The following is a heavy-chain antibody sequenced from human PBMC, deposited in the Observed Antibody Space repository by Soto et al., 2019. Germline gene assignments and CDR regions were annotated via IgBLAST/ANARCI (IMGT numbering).Heavy chain of an antibody. J-gene: IGHJ4*02. CDR2: IGGYKGNT. D-gene: IGHD5-18*01. Sequence: QVQLVQSGAEVREPGASVKVSCKASGYTFTNYGVSWVRQAPGQGLEWMGWIGGYKGNTNYAQKLQGRVTLTTDTSTSTAYIQLSSLRSDDTAVYYCAPHTLDTGMPSGYWGQGTLVTVSS. CDR3: APHTLDTGMPSGY. V-gene: IGHV1-18*01. CDR1: GYTFTNYG.